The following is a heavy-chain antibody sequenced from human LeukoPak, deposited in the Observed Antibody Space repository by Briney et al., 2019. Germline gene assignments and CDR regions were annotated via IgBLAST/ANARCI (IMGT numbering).Heavy chain of an antibody. Sequence: ASVKVSCKASGYTFTSYAMNWVRQAPGQGLEWMGCINPNSGGTNYAQKFQGRVTMTRDTSISTAYMELSRLRSDDTAVYYCARVTKEMATIPLSFWGQGTLVTVSS. CDR3: ARVTKEMATIPLSF. V-gene: IGHV1-2*02. D-gene: IGHD5-24*01. CDR1: GYTFTSYA. CDR2: INPNSGGT. J-gene: IGHJ4*02.